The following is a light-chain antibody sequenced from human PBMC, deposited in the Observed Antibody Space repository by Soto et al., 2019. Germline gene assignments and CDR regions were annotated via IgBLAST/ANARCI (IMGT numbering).Light chain of an antibody. CDR1: SSNIGAAYD. CDR3: PSYDSSLNGWV. V-gene: IGLV1-40*01. J-gene: IGLJ3*02. Sequence: QSVLTQPPSVSGAPGQRVTISCTGSSSNIGAAYDVNWYQQLPGTAPRLLMFATNSRPSGVPDRFSGFKYGTSASLAITKVQAEDEADYYCPSYDSSLNGWVFGGGTKLTVL. CDR2: ATN.